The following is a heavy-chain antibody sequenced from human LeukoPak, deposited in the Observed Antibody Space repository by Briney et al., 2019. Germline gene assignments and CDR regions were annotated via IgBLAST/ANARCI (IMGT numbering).Heavy chain of an antibody. CDR3: AHRRNYYNSGALDY. V-gene: IGHV2-5*02. CDR2: IYWDDDK. D-gene: IGHD3-22*01. Sequence: SGPTLVKPTQTLTLTCTFSGFSLSTSGVGVGWIRQPPGRALEWLAPIYWDDDKRYSPSLKSRLTITKDTSKNQVVLTMTNMDRVDTATYYCAHRRNYYNSGALDYWGQGTLVTVSS. J-gene: IGHJ4*02. CDR1: GFSLSTSGVG.